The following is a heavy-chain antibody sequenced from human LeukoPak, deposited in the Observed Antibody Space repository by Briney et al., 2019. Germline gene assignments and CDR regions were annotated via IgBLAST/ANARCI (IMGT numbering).Heavy chain of an antibody. D-gene: IGHD6-13*01. Sequence: GESLKISCKGSGCSFTSYWIGWVRQMPGKGLEWMGIIYPGDSDTRYSPSFQGQVTISADKSISTAYLQWSSLKASDTAMYYCARHYSSSWYYFDYWGQGTLVTVSS. CDR2: IYPGDSDT. CDR1: GCSFTSYW. V-gene: IGHV5-51*01. CDR3: ARHYSSSWYYFDY. J-gene: IGHJ4*02.